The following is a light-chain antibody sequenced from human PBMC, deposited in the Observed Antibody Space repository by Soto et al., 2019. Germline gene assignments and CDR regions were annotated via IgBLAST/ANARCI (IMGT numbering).Light chain of an antibody. CDR2: EVS. Sequence: QSALTQPASVSGSPGQSITISCTGTSSDVGGYNYVSWYQQHPGKAPKLMIYEVSNRPSGGSNRFSGSKSGNTASLTISGRQAEDEGDYYCSSYTSSSIDYVFGTGTKLTVL. V-gene: IGLV2-14*01. J-gene: IGLJ1*01. CDR3: SSYTSSSIDYV. CDR1: SSDVGGYNY.